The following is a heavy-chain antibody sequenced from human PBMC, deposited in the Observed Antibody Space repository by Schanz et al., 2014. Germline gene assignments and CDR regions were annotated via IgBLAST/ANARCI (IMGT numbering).Heavy chain of an antibody. D-gene: IGHD3-3*01. CDR2: IKHDGSEK. Sequence: EVQLVESGGGLVQPGGSLRFSCAASGFAFDTYWMSWVRQAPGKGLEWVANIKHDGSEKYYVDSVKGRFTISRDNAKNLIDLEMNSQRAEDTAVFYCARVGGTYYDFWSGVPPTVMHDGFDIWGQGTMVTVS. CDR1: GFAFDTYW. V-gene: IGHV3-7*01. J-gene: IGHJ3*02. CDR3: ARVGGTYYDFWSGVPPTVMHDGFDI.